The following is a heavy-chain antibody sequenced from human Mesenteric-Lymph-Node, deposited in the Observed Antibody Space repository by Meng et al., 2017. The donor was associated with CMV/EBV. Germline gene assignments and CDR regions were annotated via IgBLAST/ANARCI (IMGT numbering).Heavy chain of an antibody. CDR1: GYNFGGYY. J-gene: IGHJ4*02. D-gene: IGHD3-3*01. V-gene: IGHV3-7*01. Sequence: SCKASGYNFGGYYMHWVRQAPGQGLEWMANIKQDGSEKYYVDSVKGRFTISRDNAKNSLYLQMNSLRAEDTAVYYCAREEDFWSGYLHWGQGTLVTVSS. CDR3: AREEDFWSGYLH. CDR2: IKQDGSEK.